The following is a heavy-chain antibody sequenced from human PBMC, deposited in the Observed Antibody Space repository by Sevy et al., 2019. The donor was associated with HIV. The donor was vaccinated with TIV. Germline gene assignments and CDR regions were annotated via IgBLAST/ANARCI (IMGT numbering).Heavy chain of an antibody. CDR2: INSDGSST. Sequence: GGSLRLSCGASGFTLSSYWMHWVRQAPGKGLVWVSRINSDGSSTSYADFVKGRFTISRDNAKNTLYLQMNSLRAEDTALYYCAGARYDSSGSFDAFDIWGQGTMVTVSS. J-gene: IGHJ3*02. V-gene: IGHV3-74*01. D-gene: IGHD3-22*01. CDR3: AGARYDSSGSFDAFDI. CDR1: GFTLSSYW.